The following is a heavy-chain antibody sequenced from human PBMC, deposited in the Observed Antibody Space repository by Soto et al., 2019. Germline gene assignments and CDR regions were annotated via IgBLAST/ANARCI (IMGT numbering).Heavy chain of an antibody. CDR2: IYHGGTT. V-gene: IGHV4-38-2*01. J-gene: IGHJ4*01. CDR1: GYSLSSGSY. Sequence: PLETLSLTCAVSGYSLSSGSYWGWIRQPPGKGPEWIASIYHGGTTFYNPSLKSRVTISVDTSKNHYSLKLKSVTAADTAVYYCARVHVMVVAGSTFDYWGPGTLVTVSS. CDR3: ARVHVMVVAGSTFDY. D-gene: IGHD6-19*01.